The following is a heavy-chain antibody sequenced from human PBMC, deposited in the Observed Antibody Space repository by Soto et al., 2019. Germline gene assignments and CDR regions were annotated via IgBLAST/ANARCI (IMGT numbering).Heavy chain of an antibody. Sequence: QVQLVESGGGVVQPGTSLRLSCGASGFSFSSYAMNWVRQAPGKGLECVAVISHDGSNTYYGDSVKGRFTISRDNSENTLFLQMNSPRAEDTAVYYCAKPYYGAGSYYPDAFDVWGQGTSVTVSS. CDR3: AKPYYGAGSYYPDAFDV. V-gene: IGHV3-30*18. CDR2: ISHDGSNT. J-gene: IGHJ3*01. CDR1: GFSFSSYA. D-gene: IGHD3-10*01.